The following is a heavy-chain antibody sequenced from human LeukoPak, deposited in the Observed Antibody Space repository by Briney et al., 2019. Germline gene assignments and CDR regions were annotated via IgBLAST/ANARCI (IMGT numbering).Heavy chain of an antibody. CDR1: GGSISSYY. D-gene: IGHD2-2*02. Sequence: PSETLSLTCTVPGGSISSYYWSWIRQPPGKGLEWIGYIYYSGSTNYSPSLKSRVTISVDTSKNQFSLKLSSVTAADTAVYYCARVPGPLYCSSTSCYSFDYWGQGTLVTVSS. V-gene: IGHV4-59*01. CDR3: ARVPGPLYCSSTSCYSFDY. J-gene: IGHJ4*02. CDR2: IYYSGST.